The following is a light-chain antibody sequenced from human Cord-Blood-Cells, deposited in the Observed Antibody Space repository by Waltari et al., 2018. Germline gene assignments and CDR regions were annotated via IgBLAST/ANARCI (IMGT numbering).Light chain of an antibody. CDR2: GAT. Sequence: DIVLTQSPGTLSLSPGERATLSRRASQSVSSSYLAWYQQKPGQAPRLLIYGATSRATGIPDRFSGSGSGTDFTLTISRLEPEDFAVYYCQQYGSSPLTFGGGTKVEIK. CDR1: QSVSSSY. J-gene: IGKJ4*01. V-gene: IGKV3-20*01. CDR3: QQYGSSPLT.